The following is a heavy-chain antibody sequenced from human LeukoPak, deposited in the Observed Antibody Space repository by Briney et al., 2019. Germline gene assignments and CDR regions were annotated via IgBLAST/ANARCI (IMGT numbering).Heavy chain of an antibody. CDR3: ARAREPLVYTYYFDS. D-gene: IGHD6-13*01. J-gene: IGHJ4*02. CDR1: GYSISSGYY. V-gene: IGHV4-38-2*02. Sequence: SETLSLTCTVSGYSISSGYYWGWIRQPPGKGLEWIGRIYHSGSTYYNPSLKSRVTISVDTSKNQFSLKLSSVTAADTVVYYCARAREPLVYTYYFDSWGQGTLVTVSS. CDR2: IYHSGST.